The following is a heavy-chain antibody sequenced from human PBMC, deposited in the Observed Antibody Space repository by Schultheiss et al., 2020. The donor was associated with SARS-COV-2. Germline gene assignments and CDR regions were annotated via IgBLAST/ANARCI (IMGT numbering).Heavy chain of an antibody. CDR3: ARGVVVVPDAFDI. D-gene: IGHD2-2*01. CDR2: IYIGGAT. CDR1: GFTFSSYA. Sequence: GGSLRLSCSASGFTFSSYAMHWVRQAPGKGLEWVSVIYIGGATYYADSVKGRFTLSRDTSKNTLYLQMNSLRAEDTAVYYCARGVVVVPDAFDIWGQGTMVTVSS. V-gene: IGHV3-66*02. J-gene: IGHJ3*02.